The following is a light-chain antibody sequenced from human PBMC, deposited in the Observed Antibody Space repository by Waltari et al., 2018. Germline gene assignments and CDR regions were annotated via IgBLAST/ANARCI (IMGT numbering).Light chain of an antibody. CDR2: DTN. V-gene: IGLV7-46*01. CDR1: TGPVTSGHF. J-gene: IGLJ3*02. Sequence: QAVVTQEPSLTVSPGGTVTRTCGSSTGPVTSGHFPYWFQQKPGQAPTTLIYDTNNKESWTPARFSGSLIGGKAALTLSGAQPEDEAEYYCLLFYSGPRVFGGGTKLTVL. CDR3: LLFYSGPRV.